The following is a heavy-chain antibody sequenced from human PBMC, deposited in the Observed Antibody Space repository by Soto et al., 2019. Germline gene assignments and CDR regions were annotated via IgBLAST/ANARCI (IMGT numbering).Heavy chain of an antibody. CDR2: INPNSGGT. D-gene: IGHD3-22*01. CDR3: AREYYDSSGYYPTRNAFDI. CDR1: GYTFTGYY. V-gene: IGHV1-2*04. J-gene: IGHJ3*02. Sequence: QVQLVQSGAEVKKPGASVKVSCKASGYTFTGYYMHWVRQAPGQGLEWMGWINPNSGGTNYAQKFQGWVTMTRDTSISTAYMELSRLRSDDTAVYYCAREYYDSSGYYPTRNAFDIWGQVTMVTVSS.